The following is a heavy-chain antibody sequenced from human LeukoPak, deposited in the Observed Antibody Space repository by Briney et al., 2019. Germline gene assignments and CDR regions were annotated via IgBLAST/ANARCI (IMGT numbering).Heavy chain of an antibody. J-gene: IGHJ4*02. CDR2: MNPNSGNT. CDR3: ARVTMVRGVPRFDY. Sequence: GASVKVSCKASGYTFTSYDINWVRQATGQGLEWMGWMNPNSGNTGYAQKFQGRVTITRNTSISTAYMELSSLRSEDAAVYYCARVTMVRGVPRFDYWGQGTLVTVSS. D-gene: IGHD3-10*01. V-gene: IGHV1-8*03. CDR1: GYTFTSYD.